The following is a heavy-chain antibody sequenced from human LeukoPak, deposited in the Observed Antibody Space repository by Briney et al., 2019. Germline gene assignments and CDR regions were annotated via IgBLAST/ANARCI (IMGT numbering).Heavy chain of an antibody. J-gene: IGHJ4*02. CDR3: ARVSPPGYGILEK. Sequence: SETLSLTCTVSGDSMSDYFWTWIRQPPGKGLEWIGYAADSGSTNYNPSLKSRVTISVDSSTNQFSLKLSSVTAADTAMYYCARVSPPGYGILEKWGQGTLVTVSS. D-gene: IGHD5-18*01. V-gene: IGHV4-59*12. CDR2: AADSGST. CDR1: GDSMSDYF.